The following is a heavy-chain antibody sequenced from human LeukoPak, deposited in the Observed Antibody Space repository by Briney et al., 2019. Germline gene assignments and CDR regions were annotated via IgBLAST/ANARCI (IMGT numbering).Heavy chain of an antibody. J-gene: IGHJ4*02. D-gene: IGHD3-22*01. CDR3: ARGCYYERSGYCPFDY. V-gene: IGHV3-21*04. CDR1: GFTFSSYS. CDR2: ISSSYTYI. Sequence: GGSLRLPCAASGFTFSSYSMNWVRQAPGKGLEWVSSISSSYTYIYYADSVKGRFTISRDNSKNTLYLQMNSLRADDTAVYYCARGCYYERSGYCPFDYWGPGTLVTVSS.